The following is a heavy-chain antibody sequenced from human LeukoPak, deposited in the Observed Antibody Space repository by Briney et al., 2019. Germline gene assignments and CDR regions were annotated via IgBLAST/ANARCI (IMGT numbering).Heavy chain of an antibody. D-gene: IGHD2/OR15-2a*01. CDR3: ARDQNVI. Sequence: ASLCVSSAASRDTSTGYYMHSVCHTPGQGLEWMGWINPNSGGTNYAQKFQGRVTMTRDTSISTAYMELSRLRSDDTAVYYCARDQNVIWGQGTLVTVSS. V-gene: IGHV1-2*02. CDR1: RDTSTGYY. J-gene: IGHJ4*02. CDR2: INPNSGGT.